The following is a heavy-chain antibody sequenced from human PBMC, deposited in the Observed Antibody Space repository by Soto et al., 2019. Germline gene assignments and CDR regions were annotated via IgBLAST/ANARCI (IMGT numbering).Heavy chain of an antibody. J-gene: IGHJ5*02. Sequence: GGSLRLSCAASGFTFSSYVVTWVRQAPGSGLEWVSGISGSGGSTYYADSVKGRFTISRDNSKNTLYLQMNSLRAEDTAVYYCAKAGTIFGVVMNNWFDPWGQGTLVTV. D-gene: IGHD3-3*01. V-gene: IGHV3-23*01. CDR3: AKAGTIFGVVMNNWFDP. CDR1: GFTFSSYV. CDR2: ISGSGGST.